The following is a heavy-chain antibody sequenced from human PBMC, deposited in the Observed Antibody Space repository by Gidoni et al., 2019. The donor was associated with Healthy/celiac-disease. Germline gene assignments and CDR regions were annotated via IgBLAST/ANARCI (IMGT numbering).Heavy chain of an antibody. CDR2: IYYSGST. J-gene: IGHJ4*02. D-gene: IGHD6-19*01. Sequence: QVQLQEPGPGLVKPSQTLSPTCTVSGGSISSGGYYWSWIRQHPGKGLEWIGYIYYSGSTYYNPSLKSRVTISVDTSKNQFSLKLSSVTAADTAVYYCAREVGGWSSNYFDYWGQGTLVTVSS. V-gene: IGHV4-31*03. CDR3: AREVGGWSSNYFDY. CDR1: GGSISSGGYY.